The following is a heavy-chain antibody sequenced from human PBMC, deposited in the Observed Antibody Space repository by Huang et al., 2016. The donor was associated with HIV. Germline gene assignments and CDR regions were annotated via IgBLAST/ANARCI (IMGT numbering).Heavy chain of an antibody. V-gene: IGHV3-30*18. Sequence: QVQLVESGGGVVQPGRSLRLSCAASEFTFSSYGMHWVRHELGKGRECVAVISCERSNIYYADSVKVRFTICRDNSKNTLYLEMDSLRAEDTAVYYCAKENGYGDYLGGFDFWGQGTLVTVSS. CDR3: AKENGYGDYLGGFDF. J-gene: IGHJ4*02. D-gene: IGHD4-17*01. CDR1: EFTFSSYG. CDR2: ISCERSNI.